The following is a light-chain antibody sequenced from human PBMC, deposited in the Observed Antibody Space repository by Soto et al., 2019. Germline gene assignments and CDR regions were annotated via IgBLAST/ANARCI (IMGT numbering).Light chain of an antibody. Sequence: IPLTQSPSSLSASIGDRVTITCRASQGISSFLAWYQQKPGKAPKLLIYAASTLQSGIPSRFSGSGSGTDFTLPSSGLQPEDFATYYCQQLNIDSYPITYGQGTRLEIK. CDR1: QGISSF. CDR2: AAS. J-gene: IGKJ5*01. CDR3: QQLNIDSYPIT. V-gene: IGKV1-9*01.